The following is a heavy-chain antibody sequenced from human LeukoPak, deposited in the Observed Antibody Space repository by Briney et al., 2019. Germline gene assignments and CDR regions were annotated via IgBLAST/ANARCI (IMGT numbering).Heavy chain of an antibody. V-gene: IGHV3-7*01. CDR1: GFTFTSFW. CDR2: IKQDGSDI. Sequence: QTGGSLRLSCAASGFTFTSFWMSWVRQAPGKGLEWVANIKQDGSDIYYVDSVKGRFTISRDNAKNSLYLQMNSLRAEDTAVYYCARDRRDAYYYTYYYMDVWGKGTTVTVSS. CDR3: ARDRRDAYYYTYYYMDV. J-gene: IGHJ6*03. D-gene: IGHD1-26*01.